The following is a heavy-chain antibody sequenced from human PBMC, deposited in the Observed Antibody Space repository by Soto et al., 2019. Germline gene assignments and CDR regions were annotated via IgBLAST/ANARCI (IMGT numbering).Heavy chain of an antibody. Sequence: QVQLQQWGAGLLKPPETLSLTCAVSGGSLRGYYWSWIRQSPGKGLEWIGEINYSGGTNYNPSLKSRDTISVDTSKNQFSLRLISLTAADTAVYYCAKSATVGAANFDVWGQGTMVTVSA. CDR1: GGSLRGYY. V-gene: IGHV4-34*01. CDR3: AKSATVGAANFDV. J-gene: IGHJ3*01. D-gene: IGHD1-26*01. CDR2: INYSGGT.